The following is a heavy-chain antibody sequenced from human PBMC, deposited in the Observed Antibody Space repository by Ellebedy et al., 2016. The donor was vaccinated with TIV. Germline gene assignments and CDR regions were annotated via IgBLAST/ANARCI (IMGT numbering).Heavy chain of an antibody. Sequence: MPSETLSLTCNVSGDSMSNYWWSWIRQPPGKGPEWNGYIHHSGNTYYNPSLNSRVTISADRSKNQFSLKLSSVTAADTAVYYCAREKAGDAAFDIWGQGTMVTVSS. CDR2: IHHSGNT. D-gene: IGHD3-16*01. CDR3: AREKAGDAAFDI. CDR1: GDSMSNYW. J-gene: IGHJ3*02. V-gene: IGHV4-59*12.